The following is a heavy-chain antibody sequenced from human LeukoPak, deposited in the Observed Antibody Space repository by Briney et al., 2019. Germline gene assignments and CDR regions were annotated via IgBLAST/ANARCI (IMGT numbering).Heavy chain of an antibody. J-gene: IGHJ6*02. Sequence: GGSLRPSCAASGFTFDDYAMPWVRQAPGKGLEWVSGISWNSGSIGYADSVKGRFTISRDNAKNSLYLQMNSLRAEDTALYYCAKDIRTYYGSGSLYYYYGMDVWGQGTTVTVSS. CDR1: GFTFDDYA. V-gene: IGHV3-9*01. CDR2: ISWNSGSI. D-gene: IGHD3-10*01. CDR3: AKDIRTYYGSGSLYYYYGMDV.